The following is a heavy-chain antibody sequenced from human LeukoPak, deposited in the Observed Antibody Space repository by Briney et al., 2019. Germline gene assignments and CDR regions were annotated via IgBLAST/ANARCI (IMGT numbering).Heavy chain of an antibody. D-gene: IGHD2-8*01. Sequence: GGSLRLSCAASGFTFSSYGMHWVRQAPGKGLEWVAVLSYDGNYKYFADSVKGRFAISRDNSENTLYLQMNSLRAEDTAVYYCARYAEYAVSTPCYWGQGTLVTVSA. CDR1: GFTFSSYG. V-gene: IGHV3-30*03. J-gene: IGHJ4*02. CDR3: ARYAEYAVSTPCY. CDR2: LSYDGNYK.